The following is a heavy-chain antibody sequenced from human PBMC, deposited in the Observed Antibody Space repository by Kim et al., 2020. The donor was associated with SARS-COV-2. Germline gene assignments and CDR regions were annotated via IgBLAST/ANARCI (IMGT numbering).Heavy chain of an antibody. D-gene: IGHD6-13*01. Sequence: YTTSRKSRVTISVDKSKNQFSLKLSSVTAADTAVYYCARRRIAAPNWFDPWGQGTLVTVSS. J-gene: IGHJ5*02. CDR3: ARRRIAAPNWFDP. V-gene: IGHV4-4*02.